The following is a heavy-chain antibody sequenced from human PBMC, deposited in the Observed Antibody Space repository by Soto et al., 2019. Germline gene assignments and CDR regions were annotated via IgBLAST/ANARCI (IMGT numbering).Heavy chain of an antibody. J-gene: IGHJ5*02. CDR3: ATVYSSGYSFEAGWFDP. CDR2: IIPIFGTA. Sequence: QVQLVQSGAEVKKPGSSVKVSCKASGGTFSSYAISWVRQAPGQGLEWMGGIIPIFGTANYAQKFQGRVTITAEESTSTAYMELSSLRSEDTAVYYCATVYSSGYSFEAGWFDPWGQGTLVTVSS. V-gene: IGHV1-69*12. CDR1: GGTFSSYA. D-gene: IGHD3-22*01.